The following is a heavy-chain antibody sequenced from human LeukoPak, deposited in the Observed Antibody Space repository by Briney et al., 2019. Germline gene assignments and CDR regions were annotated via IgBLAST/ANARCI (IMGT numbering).Heavy chain of an antibody. CDR2: IIPIFGTA. CDR3: ARGSYYDFWSGYCLDY. CDR1: GGTFSSYA. V-gene: IGHV1-69*01. Sequence: SVKVSCKASGGTFSSYAISWVRQAPGQGLEWMGGIIPIFGTANYAQKFQGRVTVTADESTSTAYMELSRLRSEDTSVYYCARGSYYDFWSGYCLDYWGQGTLVTVSS. J-gene: IGHJ4*02. D-gene: IGHD3-3*01.